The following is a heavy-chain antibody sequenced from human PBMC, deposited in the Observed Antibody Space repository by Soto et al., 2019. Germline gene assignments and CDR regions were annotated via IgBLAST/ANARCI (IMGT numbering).Heavy chain of an antibody. Sequence: AAVKVSCKASGCTFTGYYMHWVRQAPGQGLEWMGWINPNSGGTNYAQKFQGRVTMTRDTSISTAYMELSRLRSDDTAVYYCARDPNGSXGYSGYDFFYYYYGMDVWGQGTTVTVSS. CDR2: INPNSGGT. CDR3: ARDPNGSXGYSGYDFFYYYYGMDV. V-gene: IGHV1-2*02. D-gene: IGHD5-12*01. J-gene: IGHJ6*02. CDR1: GCTFTGYY.